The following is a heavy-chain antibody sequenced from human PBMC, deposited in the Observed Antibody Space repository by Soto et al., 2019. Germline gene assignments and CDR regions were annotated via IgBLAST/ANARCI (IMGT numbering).Heavy chain of an antibody. CDR2: ISGSGGST. Sequence: GGSLRLSCAASGFTFSSYAMSWVRQTPGKGLEWVSAISGSGGSTYYADSVKGRFTISRDNSKNTLYLQMNSLRAEDTAVYYCDPKRYYDYVWGSYRPGLWGQGT. CDR1: GFTFSSYA. V-gene: IGHV3-23*01. CDR3: DPKRYYDYVWGSYRPGL. D-gene: IGHD3-16*02. J-gene: IGHJ4*02.